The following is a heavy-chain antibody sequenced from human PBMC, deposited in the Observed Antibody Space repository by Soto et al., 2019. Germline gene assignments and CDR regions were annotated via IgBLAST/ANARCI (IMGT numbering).Heavy chain of an antibody. Sequence: PSQTLSLTCAISGDSVSRNSAAWNWIRQSPSRGLEWLGRTYYRSKWYNDYAVSVKSRITINPDTAKNQFSLQLNSVTPEDTAVYYCARDSIAVAATNYLAYWGQGNLVTVSS. V-gene: IGHV6-1*01. D-gene: IGHD6-19*01. CDR1: GDSVSRNSAA. J-gene: IGHJ4*02. CDR2: TYYRSKWYN. CDR3: ARDSIAVAATNYLAY.